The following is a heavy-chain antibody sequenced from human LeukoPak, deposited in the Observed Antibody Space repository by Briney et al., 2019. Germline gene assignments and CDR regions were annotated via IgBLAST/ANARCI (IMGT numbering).Heavy chain of an antibody. D-gene: IGHD3-10*01. CDR1: GFTFSSYA. Sequence: GGSLRLSCAASGFTFSSYAMSWVRQAPGKGLEWVSAISGSGGSTYYADSVKGRFTISRDNSENTLYLQMNSLRAEDTAVYYCAREVVWFGTRPDYWGQGTLVTVSS. CDR3: AREVVWFGTRPDY. CDR2: ISGSGGST. J-gene: IGHJ4*02. V-gene: IGHV3-23*01.